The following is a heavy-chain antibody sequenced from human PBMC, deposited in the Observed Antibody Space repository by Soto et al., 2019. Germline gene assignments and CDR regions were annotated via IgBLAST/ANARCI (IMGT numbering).Heavy chain of an antibody. CDR1: GYTFTSYY. Sequence: SVKVSCKASGYTFTSYYMHWVRQAPGQGLEWMGGIIPIFGTANYAQKFQDRVTITADKSTSTAYMELRSLRSEDTAIYYCARGRLCSRTNCYVDIMDIWGQGTTVTVSS. J-gene: IGHJ6*02. D-gene: IGHD2-2*01. CDR3: ARGRLCSRTNCYVDIMDI. CDR2: IIPIFGTA. V-gene: IGHV1-69*06.